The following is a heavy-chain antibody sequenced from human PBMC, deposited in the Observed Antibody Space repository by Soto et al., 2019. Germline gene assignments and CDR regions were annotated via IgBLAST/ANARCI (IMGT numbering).Heavy chain of an antibody. CDR2: IRSKPNNYAT. D-gene: IGHD5-12*01. CDR1: GFTFSGSA. V-gene: IGHV3-73*02. CDR3: TRHGRDRDGYNYGLNY. J-gene: IGHJ4*02. Sequence: EVQLVESGGGLVQPGGSLKLSCAASGFTFSGSAIHWVRQASGKGLEWVGHIRSKPNNYATAYAASVKGRFTISRDDSKNTAYLKMNSLKTEDTAVYYCTRHGRDRDGYNYGLNYWGQGTLVTVSS.